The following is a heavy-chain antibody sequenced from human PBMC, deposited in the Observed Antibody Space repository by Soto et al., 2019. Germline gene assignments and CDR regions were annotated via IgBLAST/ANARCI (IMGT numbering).Heavy chain of an antibody. J-gene: IGHJ4*02. D-gene: IGHD5-18*01. V-gene: IGHV3-30-3*01. CDR3: ARASYTAMALTWGPAY. Sequence: VQLVESGGGVVQPGRSLRLSCAASGFTFSSYAMHWVRQAPGKGLEWVAVISYDGSNKYYADSVKGRFTISRDNSKNTLYLQMNSLRAEDTAVYYCARASYTAMALTWGPAYWGQGTLVTVSS. CDR2: ISYDGSNK. CDR1: GFTFSSYA.